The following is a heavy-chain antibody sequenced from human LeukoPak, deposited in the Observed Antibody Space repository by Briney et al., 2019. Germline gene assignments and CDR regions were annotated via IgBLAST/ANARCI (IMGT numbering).Heavy chain of an antibody. V-gene: IGHV1-2*02. J-gene: IGHJ6*02. CDR3: ARENHWQQLEDYYGMDV. D-gene: IGHD6-13*01. Sequence: ASVKVSCKASGYTFTGYYMHWVRQAPGQGLEWMGWINPNSGGTNYAQKFQGRVTMTRDTSISTAYMDLSRLRSDETAVYYCARENHWQQLEDYYGMDVWGQGTTVTVSS. CDR1: GYTFTGYY. CDR2: INPNSGGT.